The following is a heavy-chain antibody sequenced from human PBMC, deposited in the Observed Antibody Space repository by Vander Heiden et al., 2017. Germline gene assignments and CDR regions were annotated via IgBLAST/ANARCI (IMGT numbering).Heavy chain of an antibody. CDR3: AILGYSSDY. CDR1: GFTFSSYD. D-gene: IGHD5-12*01. Sequence: EVQLVESGAGLVQPGGSLRLSCAASGFTFSSYDMHWVRQATGKGLEWVSAIGTAGDTDYPDSVKGRFTISRENAKNSLFLQMKSLRAGDTAVYYCAILGYSSDYWGQGTLVTVSS. CDR2: IGTAGDT. V-gene: IGHV3-13*01. J-gene: IGHJ4*02.